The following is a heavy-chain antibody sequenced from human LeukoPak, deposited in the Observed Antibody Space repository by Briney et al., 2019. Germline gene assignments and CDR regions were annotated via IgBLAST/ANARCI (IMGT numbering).Heavy chain of an antibody. J-gene: IGHJ4*02. CDR3: ARVHCSSTSCYRGIIDY. Sequence: PSETLSLTCAVSGGSISSGGYSWSWIRQPPGKGLEWIGYIYHSGSTYYNPSLKSRVTISVDRSKNQFSLKLSSVTAADTAVYYCARVHCSSTSCYRGIIDYWGQGTLVTVSS. V-gene: IGHV4-30-2*01. CDR1: GGSISSGGYS. D-gene: IGHD2-2*02. CDR2: IYHSGST.